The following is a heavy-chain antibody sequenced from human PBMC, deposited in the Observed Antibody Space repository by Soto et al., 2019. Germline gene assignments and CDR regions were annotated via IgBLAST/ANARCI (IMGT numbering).Heavy chain of an antibody. CDR1: GFTFGDYG. CDR3: ARDPRYCSSTSCYNWFDP. D-gene: IGHD2-2*01. V-gene: IGHV3-20*04. CDR2: INWNGGST. J-gene: IGHJ5*02. Sequence: GGSLRLSCAASGFTFGDYGMSWVRQAPGKGLEWVSGINWNGGSTGYADSVKGRFTISRDNAKNSLYLQMNSLRAEDTALYYCARDPRYCSSTSCYNWFDPWGQGTLVTVSS.